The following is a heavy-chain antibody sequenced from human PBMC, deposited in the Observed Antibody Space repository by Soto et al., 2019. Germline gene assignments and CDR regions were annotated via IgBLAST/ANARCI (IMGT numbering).Heavy chain of an antibody. CDR1: GFTFSNAW. J-gene: IGHJ6*02. Sequence: GGSLRLSCAASGFTFSNAWMNWVRQAPGKGLEWVGRIKSKTDGGTTDYAAPVKGRFTVSRDDSKNTLYLQMNSLKTEDTAVYYCTTHSDYYDSSGYRGRYYYYGMDVWGQGTTVTVSS. CDR2: IKSKTDGGTT. D-gene: IGHD3-22*01. V-gene: IGHV3-15*07. CDR3: TTHSDYYDSSGYRGRYYYYGMDV.